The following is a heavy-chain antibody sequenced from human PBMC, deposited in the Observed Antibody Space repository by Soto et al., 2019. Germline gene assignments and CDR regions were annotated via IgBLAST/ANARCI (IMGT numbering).Heavy chain of an antibody. CDR2: ITGSGDAT. CDR1: GFSFSSYD. Sequence: TGGSLRLSCAASGFSFSSYDMSWVRQAPGKGPEWVSAITGSGDATYYADSVKGRFTISRDNFKNMMYLQMNSLRAEDTAVYYCAKRTGYNYGYFEYWGPGILVTVSS. D-gene: IGHD5-12*01. V-gene: IGHV3-23*01. CDR3: AKRTGYNYGYFEY. J-gene: IGHJ4*02.